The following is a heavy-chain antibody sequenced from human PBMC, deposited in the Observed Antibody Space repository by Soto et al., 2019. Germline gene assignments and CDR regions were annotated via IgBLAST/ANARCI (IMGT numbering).Heavy chain of an antibody. J-gene: IGHJ4*02. Sequence: ASVKVSCKASGYTFTGYYMHWVRQAPGQELEWMGWINPNSGGTNYAQKFQGWVTMTRDTSISTAYMELSRLRSDDTAVYYCARGLGLRIVLRFLEWSTSLDYWGQGTLVTVSS. CDR1: GYTFTGYY. CDR3: ARGLGLRIVLRFLEWSTSLDY. CDR2: INPNSGGT. V-gene: IGHV1-2*04. D-gene: IGHD3-3*01.